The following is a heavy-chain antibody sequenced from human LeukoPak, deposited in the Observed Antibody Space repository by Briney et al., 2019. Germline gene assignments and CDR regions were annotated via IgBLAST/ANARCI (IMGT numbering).Heavy chain of an antibody. Sequence: GGSLRLSCAASGFTFSSYAMSWVRQAPGKGLEWVSAISGSGGSTHYADSVKGRFTISRDNSKNTLYLQMNSLRAEDTAVYYCAKDRVVVVPAAMYFDYWGQGTLVTVSS. CDR2: ISGSGGST. V-gene: IGHV3-23*01. CDR3: AKDRVVVVPAAMYFDY. D-gene: IGHD2-2*01. J-gene: IGHJ4*02. CDR1: GFTFSSYA.